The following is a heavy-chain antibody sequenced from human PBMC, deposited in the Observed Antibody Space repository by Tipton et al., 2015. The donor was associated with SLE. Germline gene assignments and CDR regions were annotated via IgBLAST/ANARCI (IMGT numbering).Heavy chain of an antibody. J-gene: IGHJ4*02. CDR1: GGSVRSSY. CDR2: VHYSGAT. D-gene: IGHD5-12*01. V-gene: IGHV4-59*02. CDR3: AREYSSFEY. Sequence: TLSLTCTVSGGSVRSSYWSWIRQPPGKGLEWIAYVHYSGATSYNPSLKSRVTISMDTSKNQFYLQMSSVTAADTAVYYCAREYSSFEYWGQGTLVTVSS.